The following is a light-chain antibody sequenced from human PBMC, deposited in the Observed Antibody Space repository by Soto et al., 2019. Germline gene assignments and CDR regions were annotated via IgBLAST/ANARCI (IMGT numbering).Light chain of an antibody. V-gene: IGKV3-15*01. Sequence: DIVMTQSPAFVSASLRERVTLSCRASRTIDTYLAWFQHRLGQPPRLLIFGASVRAPGVPPRFSGGGSGTEFTLTINSLRSEDFAVYFCQQYDAWPPGTFGGGTTVEI. CDR3: QQYDAWPPGT. CDR1: RTIDTY. CDR2: GAS. J-gene: IGKJ4*01.